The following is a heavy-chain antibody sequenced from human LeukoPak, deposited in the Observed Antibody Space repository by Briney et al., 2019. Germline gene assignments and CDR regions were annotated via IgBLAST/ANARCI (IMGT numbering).Heavy chain of an antibody. CDR3: ARRRESSGLIFDY. J-gene: IGHJ4*02. Sequence: GASVKVSCKXSGGTFSSYAISWVRQAPGQGLEWMGRIIPIFGTANYAQKFQGRVTITTDESTSTAYMELSSLRSEDTAVYYCARRRESSGLIFDYWGQGTLVTVSS. CDR2: IIPIFGTA. CDR1: GGTFSSYA. D-gene: IGHD6-19*01. V-gene: IGHV1-69*05.